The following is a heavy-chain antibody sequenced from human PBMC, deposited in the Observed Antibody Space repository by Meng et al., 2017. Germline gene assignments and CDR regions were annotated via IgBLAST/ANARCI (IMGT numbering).Heavy chain of an antibody. CDR3: ARGGNRPFDY. CDR1: GGSISSYY. D-gene: IGHD1-14*01. Sequence: SETLSLTCTVPGGSISSYYWSWIRQPPGKGLEWIGYTYYSGSTNYNPSLKSRVTISVDTSKNQISLKLSSLTAADTAVYYCARGGNRPFDYWGQGTLVTVSS. J-gene: IGHJ4*02. CDR2: TYYSGST. V-gene: IGHV4-59*01.